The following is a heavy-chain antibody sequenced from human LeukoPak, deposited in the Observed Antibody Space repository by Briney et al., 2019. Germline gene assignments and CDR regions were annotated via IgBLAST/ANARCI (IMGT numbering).Heavy chain of an antibody. Sequence: SETLSLTCTVSGGSISSSSYYWGWIRQPPGKGLEWIGSIYYSGSTSYNPSLKSRVTISVDTSKNQFSLKLSSVTAADTAVYYCARDLGYCTNGVCHTRFDYWGQGTLVAVSS. J-gene: IGHJ4*02. CDR3: ARDLGYCTNGVCHTRFDY. D-gene: IGHD2-8*01. CDR2: IYYSGST. CDR1: GGSISSSSYY. V-gene: IGHV4-39*02.